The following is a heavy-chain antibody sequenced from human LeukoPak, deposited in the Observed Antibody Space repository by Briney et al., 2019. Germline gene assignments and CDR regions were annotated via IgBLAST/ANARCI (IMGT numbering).Heavy chain of an antibody. CDR3: ARDLSGSYSYYSYGLDV. CDR1: GFTFSSYG. V-gene: IGHV3-48*03. Sequence: PGGSLRLSCASSGFTFSSYGMNWVRQAPGKGLEWVSYISNGGDTINYADSVKGRFNISRDNAKNPLHLQMNSLRAEDTAVYYCARDLSGSYSYYSYGLDVWGQGTTVTVPS. J-gene: IGHJ6*02. D-gene: IGHD1-26*01. CDR2: ISNGGDTI.